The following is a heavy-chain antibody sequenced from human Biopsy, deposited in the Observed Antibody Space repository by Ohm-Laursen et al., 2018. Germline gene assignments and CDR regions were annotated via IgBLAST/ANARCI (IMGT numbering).Heavy chain of an antibody. J-gene: IGHJ3*02. Sequence: TLSLTCRVSGGSMTGYEWSWIRLAPGKGLEWIGYIYYSGGTKYNPSLASRVTFSVDMSKSQFSLKLYSVTAADTAVYYCARVEAGTYDALDIWGQETLVAVSA. CDR2: IYYSGGT. CDR1: GGSMTGYE. D-gene: IGHD1-26*01. V-gene: IGHV4-59*01. CDR3: ARVEAGTYDALDI.